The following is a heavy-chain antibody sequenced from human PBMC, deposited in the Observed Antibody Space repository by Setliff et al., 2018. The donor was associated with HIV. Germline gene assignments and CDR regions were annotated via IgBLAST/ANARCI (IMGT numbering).Heavy chain of an antibody. CDR3: ARGPGSSWFDS. Sequence: PSETLSLTCTVSGGSINTYYWTWIRQPPEKGLEWTGNVDYFGSTNYSPSLKSRVTVSVDTSKNQFSLNLRSVTAADTAVYYCARGPGSSWFDSWGQGTLVTVSS. J-gene: IGHJ5*01. CDR2: VDYFGST. V-gene: IGHV4-59*01. D-gene: IGHD6-13*01. CDR1: GGSINTYY.